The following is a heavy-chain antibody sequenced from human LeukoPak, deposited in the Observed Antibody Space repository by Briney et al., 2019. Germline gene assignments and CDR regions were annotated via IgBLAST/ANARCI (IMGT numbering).Heavy chain of an antibody. Sequence: GGSLRLSCAASGFTFSSYSMNWVRQAPGKGLEWVSSISSSSSYTNYADSVKGRFTISRDNAKNSLYLQMNSLRAEDTAVYYCARGTCSSTSCYGFDYWGQGTLVTVSS. D-gene: IGHD2-2*01. CDR2: ISSSSSYT. J-gene: IGHJ4*02. CDR1: GFTFSSYS. CDR3: ARGTCSSTSCYGFDY. V-gene: IGHV3-21*04.